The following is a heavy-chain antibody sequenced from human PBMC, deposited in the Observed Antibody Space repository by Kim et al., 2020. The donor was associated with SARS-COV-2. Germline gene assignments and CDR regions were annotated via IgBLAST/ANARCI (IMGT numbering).Heavy chain of an antibody. J-gene: IGHJ5*02. V-gene: IGHV3-15*01. CDR3: TTDPVHVVVTNNWFDP. CDR1: GFTFSNAW. D-gene: IGHD2-21*02. CDR2: IKSKTDGGTT. Sequence: GGSLRLSCAASGFTFSNAWMSWVRQAPGKGLEWVGRIKSKTDGGTTDYAAPVKGRFTISRDDSKNTLYLQMNSLKTEDTAVYYCTTDPVHVVVTNNWFDPWGQGTLVTVSS.